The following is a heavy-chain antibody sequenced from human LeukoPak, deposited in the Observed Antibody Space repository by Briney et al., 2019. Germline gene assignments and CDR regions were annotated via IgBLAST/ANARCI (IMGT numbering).Heavy chain of an antibody. CDR3: ARVGSDTAIDY. V-gene: IGHV3-33*01. Sequence: PGGSLRLSCAASGFTFSSYGMHGVRQAPGKGLEWVAVIWYDGSNKYYADSVKGRFTISRDNSENTLYLQMNSLSAEDTAVYYCARVGSDTAIDYWGQGTLVTVSS. D-gene: IGHD3-16*01. CDR1: GFTFSSYG. J-gene: IGHJ4*02. CDR2: IWYDGSNK.